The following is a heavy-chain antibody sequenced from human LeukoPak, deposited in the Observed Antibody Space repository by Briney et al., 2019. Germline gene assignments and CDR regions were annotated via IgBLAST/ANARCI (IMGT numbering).Heavy chain of an antibody. J-gene: IGHJ4*02. D-gene: IGHD3-22*01. Sequence: GASVKVSCKASGHTSTTYAIHWVRQAPGQGLEWMGWINAGNGNIKYSQKFQGRVTMTTDTSTSTAYMELRSLRSDDTAVYYCARDAYDSSGYYQDYWGQGTLVTVSS. CDR3: ARDAYDSSGYYQDY. CDR1: GHTSTTYA. CDR2: INAGNGNI. V-gene: IGHV1-3*01.